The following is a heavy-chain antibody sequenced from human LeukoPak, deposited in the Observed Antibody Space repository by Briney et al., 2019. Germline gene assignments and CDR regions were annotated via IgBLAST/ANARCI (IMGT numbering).Heavy chain of an antibody. Sequence: GGSLRLSCAASGFTFSNYAMNWVRQAPGKGLEWVSAISASAGRTYYADSVKGRFTISRDNSKNTLFLQMNSLRAEDTAVYYCARDRGGPYVFDYWGQGTLVTVSS. D-gene: IGHD2-15*01. J-gene: IGHJ4*02. CDR1: GFTFSNYA. CDR3: ARDRGGPYVFDY. CDR2: ISASAGRT. V-gene: IGHV3-23*01.